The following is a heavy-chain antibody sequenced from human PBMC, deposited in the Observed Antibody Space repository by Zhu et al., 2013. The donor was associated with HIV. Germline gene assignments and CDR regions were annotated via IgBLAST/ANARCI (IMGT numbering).Heavy chain of an antibody. CDR1: GYTFTSYG. J-gene: IGHJ3*02. V-gene: IGHV1-18*01. D-gene: IGHD5-18*01. CDR3: ARDLDVDTAMVTSVAFDI. CDR2: ISAYNGNT. Sequence: QVQLVQSGAEVKKPGASVKVSCKASGYTFTSYGISWVRQAPGQGLEWMGWISAYNGNTNYAQKLQGRVTMTTDTSTSTAYMELRSLRSDDTAVYYCARDLDVDTAMVTSVAFDIWGQGTMVTVSS.